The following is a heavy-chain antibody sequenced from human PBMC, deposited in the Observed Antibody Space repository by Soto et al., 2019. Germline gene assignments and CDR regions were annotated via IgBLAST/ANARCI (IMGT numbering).Heavy chain of an antibody. V-gene: IGHV4-39*01. D-gene: IGHD6-19*01. CDR2: IYYSGST. Sequence: SETLSLTCTVSGGSISSSSYYWGWIRQPPGKGLEWIGSIYYSGSTYYNPSLKSRVTISVDTSKNQFSLKLSSVIAADTAMYYCARQWLDAFDIWGQGTMVTVSS. J-gene: IGHJ3*02. CDR3: ARQWLDAFDI. CDR1: GGSISSSSYY.